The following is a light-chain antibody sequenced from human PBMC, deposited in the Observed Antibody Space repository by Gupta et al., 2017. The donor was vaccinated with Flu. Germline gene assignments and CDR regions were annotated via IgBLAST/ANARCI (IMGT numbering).Light chain of an antibody. V-gene: IGKV1-5*03. CDR1: QSISSW. CDR3: QQYNSYSYT. Sequence: DIQMTQSLSTLSASVGDRVTITCRASQSISSWLAWYQQKPGKAPKPLIYKASSLESGVPSRFSGSGSGTEFTLTISSLQPDDFATYYCQQYNSYSYTFGQGTKLEIK. CDR2: KAS. J-gene: IGKJ2*01.